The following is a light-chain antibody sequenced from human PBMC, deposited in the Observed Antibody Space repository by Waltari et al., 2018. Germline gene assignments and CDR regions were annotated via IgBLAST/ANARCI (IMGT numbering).Light chain of an antibody. V-gene: IGKV1-5*03. J-gene: IGKJ1*01. CDR1: ESISSR. CDR3: QHYISYPWT. CDR2: ASY. Sequence: DIQMTQSPSTLSASVGDRVSITCRASESISSRFLAWYQQKPGKAPKLLIYASYSLESGVPSRFSGSGSGTEFSLTISSLQPDDFATYYCQHYISYPWTFGRGTKVEIK.